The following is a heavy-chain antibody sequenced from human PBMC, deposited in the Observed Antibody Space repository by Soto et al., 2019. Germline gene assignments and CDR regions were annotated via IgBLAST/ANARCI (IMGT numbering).Heavy chain of an antibody. D-gene: IGHD3-3*01. Sequence: SETLSLTCTVSGGSISSYYWSWIRQPPGKGLEWIGYIYYSGSTNYNPSLKSRVTISVDTSKNQFSLKLSSVTAADTAVYYCARHRLNSWSGYFTPLLFDYWGQGTLVTVSS. CDR2: IYYSGST. J-gene: IGHJ4*02. CDR3: ARHRLNSWSGYFTPLLFDY. CDR1: GGSISSYY. V-gene: IGHV4-59*08.